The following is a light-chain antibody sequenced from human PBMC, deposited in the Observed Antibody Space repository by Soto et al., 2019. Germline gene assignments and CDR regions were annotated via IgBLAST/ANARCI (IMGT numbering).Light chain of an antibody. J-gene: IGKJ1*01. V-gene: IGKV3-15*01. Sequence: ILMVQSPATLSVSPGERVILSCRASHNIDTKLAWYRQRPGQAPRLLIYSASIRATGIPARFSGRGSGTDFTLTISGLQSEDSAVYYCQQYKGWRTFGQGTNVDI. CDR1: HNIDTK. CDR3: QQYKGWRT. CDR2: SAS.